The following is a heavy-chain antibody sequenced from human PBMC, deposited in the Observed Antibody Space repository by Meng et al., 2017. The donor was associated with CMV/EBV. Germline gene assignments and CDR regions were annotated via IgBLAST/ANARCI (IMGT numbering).Heavy chain of an antibody. V-gene: IGHV1-8*03. CDR3: ARGHYYCRGISCYSLDY. D-gene: IGHD2-2*02. CDR1: GYTFTTYD. Sequence: ASVKVSCKASGYTFTTYDLNWVRQAPGQGLEWMGWMNPKSGNTGSAQKFQGRVTFSRNTSMNTAYMELSSLRSEDIAVYYCARGHYYCRGISCYSLDYWGQGTLVTVSS. J-gene: IGHJ4*02. CDR2: MNPKSGNT.